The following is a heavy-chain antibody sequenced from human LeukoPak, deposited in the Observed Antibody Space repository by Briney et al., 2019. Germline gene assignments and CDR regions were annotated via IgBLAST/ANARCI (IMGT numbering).Heavy chain of an antibody. J-gene: IGHJ3*02. Sequence: GGSLRLSCAASGFTFSTYEMNWVRQAPGKGLEWVSYISSTGITIYYADSVKGRFTISRDNAKNSLYLQMNSLRPEDTAVYYCASPWQTNAFDIWGQGTMVTVSS. D-gene: IGHD1-7*01. V-gene: IGHV3-48*03. CDR2: ISSTGITI. CDR1: GFTFSTYE. CDR3: ASPWQTNAFDI.